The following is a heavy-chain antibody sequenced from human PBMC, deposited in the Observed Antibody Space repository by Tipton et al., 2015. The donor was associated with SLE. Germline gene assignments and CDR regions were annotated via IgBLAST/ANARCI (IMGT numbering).Heavy chain of an antibody. CDR3: SKVRRGGYDASDV. J-gene: IGHJ3*01. CDR1: GFSFSIYA. D-gene: IGHD3-16*01. CDR2: ISYDGSNK. V-gene: IGHV3-30*04. Sequence: SLRLSCAASGFSFSIYAMHWVRQAPGKGLEWVAVISYDGSNKYYADPVKGRFTISRDNSKNTLYLQMNSLRAEDTAVYYCSKVRRGGYDASDVWGPGTMVTVSS.